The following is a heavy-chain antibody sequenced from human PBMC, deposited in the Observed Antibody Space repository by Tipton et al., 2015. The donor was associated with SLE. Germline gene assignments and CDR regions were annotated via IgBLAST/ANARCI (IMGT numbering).Heavy chain of an antibody. Sequence: TLSLTCTASGGSISSGGYYWSWIRQHPGKGLEWIGYIYYSGSTYYNPSLKSRVTISVDTSKNQFSLKLSSVTAADTAVYYCARDRGGSSTSGLVPPYFDYWGQGTLVTVSS. CDR3: ARDRGGSSTSGLVPPYFDY. D-gene: IGHD2-2*01. V-gene: IGHV4-31*03. CDR2: IYYSGST. CDR1: GGSISSGGYY. J-gene: IGHJ4*02.